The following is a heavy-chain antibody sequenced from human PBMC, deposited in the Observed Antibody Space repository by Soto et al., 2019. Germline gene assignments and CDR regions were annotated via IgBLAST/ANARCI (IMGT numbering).Heavy chain of an antibody. J-gene: IGHJ3*02. CDR3: AKDMYGYDFGNAFDI. D-gene: IGHD3-3*01. CDR1: GFTVSSNW. Sequence: LRLSCAASGFTVSSNWMHWVRQAPGKGLVWVSRISWNSGSIGYADSVKGRFTISRDNAKNSLYLQMNSLRAEDTALYYCAKDMYGYDFGNAFDIWGQGTMVTVSS. CDR2: ISWNSGSI. V-gene: IGHV3-9*01.